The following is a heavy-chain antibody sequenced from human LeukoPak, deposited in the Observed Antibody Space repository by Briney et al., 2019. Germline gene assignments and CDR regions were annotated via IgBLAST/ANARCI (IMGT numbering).Heavy chain of an antibody. CDR3: ARGTRVAAATNSAGGWFDP. J-gene: IGHJ5*02. CDR2: IYYSGST. Sequence: LSETLSLTCTVSGGSISSYYWSWIRQPPGKGLEWIGYIYYSGSTNYNPSLKSRVTISVDTSKNQFSLKLSSVTAADTAVYYCARGTRVAAATNSAGGWFDPWGQGTLVTVSS. V-gene: IGHV4-59*12. CDR1: GGSISSYY. D-gene: IGHD6-13*01.